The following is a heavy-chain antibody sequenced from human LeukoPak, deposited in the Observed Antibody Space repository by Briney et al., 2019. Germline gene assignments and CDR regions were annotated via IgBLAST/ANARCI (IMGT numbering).Heavy chain of an antibody. Sequence: GASVKVSCKASGYTFTGYYMHWVRQAPGQGLEWMGWINPNSGGTNYAQKFQGRVTMTRDTSISTAYMELSRLRSDDTAVYYCARGPVTVGGPGTGFLVLDVWGKGTTVTVSS. V-gene: IGHV1-2*02. D-gene: IGHD1-1*01. J-gene: IGHJ6*04. CDR2: INPNSGGT. CDR3: ARGPVTVGGPGTGFLVLDV. CDR1: GYTFTGYY.